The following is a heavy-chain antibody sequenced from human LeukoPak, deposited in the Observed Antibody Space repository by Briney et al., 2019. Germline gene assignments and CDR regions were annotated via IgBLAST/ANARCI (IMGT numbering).Heavy chain of an antibody. CDR1: GFPFSSYA. CDR3: AKSRGSSSTSCYNY. V-gene: IGHV3-23*01. CDR2: ISGSGAST. Sequence: GGSLRLSCAASGFPFSSYAMNWVRQAPGKGLEWVSAISGSGASTYYADSVKDRFTLSRDDSKNTLYLQMNSLRAEDTAVYYCAKSRGSSSTSCYNYWGQGTLVTVSS. D-gene: IGHD2-2*02. J-gene: IGHJ4*02.